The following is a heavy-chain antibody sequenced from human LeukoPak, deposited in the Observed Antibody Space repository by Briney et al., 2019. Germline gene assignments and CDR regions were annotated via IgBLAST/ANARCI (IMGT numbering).Heavy chain of an antibody. J-gene: IGHJ6*04. Sequence: ASVKVSCKPSGYTFVTYTMSWVRQAPGQGLERLGWISPYNNATKYSQRLQGRVTVTADTSTSTGYLDLRSLTSDDTAVYFCARDSPHGMDVWGKGTTVIVSS. CDR3: ARDSPHGMDV. CDR2: ISPYNNAT. CDR1: GYTFVTYT. V-gene: IGHV1-18*01.